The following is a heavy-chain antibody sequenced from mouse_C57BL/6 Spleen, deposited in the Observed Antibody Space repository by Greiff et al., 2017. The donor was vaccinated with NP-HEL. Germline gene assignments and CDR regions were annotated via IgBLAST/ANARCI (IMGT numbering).Heavy chain of an antibody. CDR1: GFSLSTSGMG. J-gene: IGHJ2*01. CDR3: ARSSLLLRYFDY. CDR2: IYWDDDK. V-gene: IGHV8-12*01. Sequence: QVQLKESGPGILQSSQTLSLTCSFSGFSLSTSGMGVSWIRQPSGKGLEWLAHIYWDDDKRYNPSLKSRLTISKDTSRNQVFLKITSVDTADTATYYCARSSLLLRYFDYWGQGTTLTVSS. D-gene: IGHD1-1*01.